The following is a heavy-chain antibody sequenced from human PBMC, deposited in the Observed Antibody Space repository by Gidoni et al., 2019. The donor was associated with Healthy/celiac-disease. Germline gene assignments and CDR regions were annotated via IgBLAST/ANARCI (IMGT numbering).Heavy chain of an antibody. V-gene: IGHV1-2*07. CDR2: INPNSGGT. D-gene: IGHD1-7*01. CDR1: GYTFTGYY. Sequence: QLQLAQSGAELKKPGASVKVSCKASGYTFTGYYMHWVRQAPGQGLEWMGWINPNSGGTDYAHKFQGRVTMTRDTSISTAYMELSRLRSDDTAVYYCAREGNWNYLHAFDIWGQGTMVTVSS. J-gene: IGHJ3*02. CDR3: AREGNWNYLHAFDI.